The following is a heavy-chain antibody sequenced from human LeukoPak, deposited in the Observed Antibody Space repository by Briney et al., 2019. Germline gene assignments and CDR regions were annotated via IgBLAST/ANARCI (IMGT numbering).Heavy chain of an antibody. Sequence: PGGSLRLSCAASGFTFSSYGMHWVRQAPGKGLEWVAVIWYDGSNKYYVDSVKGRFTISRDNSKNTLSLQMNSLRAEDTAVYYCARGSSRWIATQSTYYYYGMDVWGQGTTVTVSS. V-gene: IGHV3-33*08. J-gene: IGHJ6*02. CDR1: GFTFSSYG. CDR3: ARGSSRWIATQSTYYYYGMDV. D-gene: IGHD5-12*01. CDR2: IWYDGSNK.